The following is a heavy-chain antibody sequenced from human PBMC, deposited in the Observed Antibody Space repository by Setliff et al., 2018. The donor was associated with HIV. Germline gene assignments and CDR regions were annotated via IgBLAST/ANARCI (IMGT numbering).Heavy chain of an antibody. D-gene: IGHD3-22*01. CDR3: ARNPHYLERSGYDSWSYLDF. CDR1: GDSLSSATYY. Sequence: SETLSLTCSVSGDSLSSATYYWGWIRQPPGKGLEWIGSVSSGGSTLYNTSLKSHVTITVDTSTNHVSLQLTSVTAADTAVYYGARNPHYLERSGYDSWSYLDFWGQGTLVTVSS. V-gene: IGHV4-39*07. CDR2: VSSGGST. J-gene: IGHJ4*02.